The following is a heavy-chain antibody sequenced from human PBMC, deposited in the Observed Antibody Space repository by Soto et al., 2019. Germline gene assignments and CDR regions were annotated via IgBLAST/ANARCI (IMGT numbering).Heavy chain of an antibody. V-gene: IGHV3-53*01. CDR2: IYSGGST. J-gene: IGHJ4*02. CDR3: ARDSPEYGTGSPLES. CDR1: GFSVSRSY. D-gene: IGHD3-10*01. Sequence: PGGSLRLSCAGSGFSVSRSYMNWVRQAPGKGLEWLSIIYSGGSTKYADSVKDRFTVSRDTSKNTVYLHMVRLRAEDTAVYYCARDSPEYGTGSPLESWGQGTLVTVSS.